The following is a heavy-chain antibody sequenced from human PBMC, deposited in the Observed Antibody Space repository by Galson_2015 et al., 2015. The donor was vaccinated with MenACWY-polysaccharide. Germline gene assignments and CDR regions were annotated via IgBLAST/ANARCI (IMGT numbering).Heavy chain of an antibody. CDR1: GGSFSGHY. D-gene: IGHD3-10*01. V-gene: IGHV4-34*01. Sequence: SETLSLTCTVSGGSFSGHYWSWIRQSPGKGSEWIAEIHHSGITNYNPSLKSRLTISEDTSKNQFSLMLRSVTATDTAVYFWARGRGKKQLPFDYWGQGTLVTVSS. J-gene: IGHJ4*02. CDR3: ARGRGKKQLPFDY. CDR2: IHHSGIT.